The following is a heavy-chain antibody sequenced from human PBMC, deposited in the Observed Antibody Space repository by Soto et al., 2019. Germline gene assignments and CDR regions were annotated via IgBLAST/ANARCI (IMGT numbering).Heavy chain of an antibody. CDR2: IYYSGST. Sequence: PSETLSLTCTVSGGSISSGGHYWSWIRQHPGKGLEWIGYIYYSGSTYYNPSLKSRVTISVDTSKNQFSLKLSSVTAADTAVYYCARRYCGNFDYWGQGTLVTVSS. CDR3: ARRYCGNFDY. D-gene: IGHD2-21*01. CDR1: GGSISSGGHY. J-gene: IGHJ4*02. V-gene: IGHV4-31*03.